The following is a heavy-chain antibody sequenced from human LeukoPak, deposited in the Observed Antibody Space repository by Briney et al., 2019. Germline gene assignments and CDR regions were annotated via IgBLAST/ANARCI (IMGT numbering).Heavy chain of an antibody. D-gene: IGHD2-15*01. J-gene: IGHJ6*03. CDR2: ISGSGGST. V-gene: IGHV3-21*04. Sequence: GGSLRLSCAASGFTFSSYSMNWVRQAPGKGLEWVSAISGSGGSTYYADSVKGRFTISRDNAKNSLFLQMNSLRAEDTAVYYCARVLRYCSGGNCYSGGLGYMDVWGKGTTVTISS. CDR3: ARVLRYCSGGNCYSGGLGYMDV. CDR1: GFTFSSYS.